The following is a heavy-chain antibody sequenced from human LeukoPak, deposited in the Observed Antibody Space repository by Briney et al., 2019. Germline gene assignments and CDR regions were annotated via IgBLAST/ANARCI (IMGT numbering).Heavy chain of an antibody. Sequence: GASVKVSCKASGGIFSSYAINWVRQAPGQGLEWMGRIIPIFGSANCAQKFQGRVTITADKSTRTAYMELSSLRSEDTALYYCAKGSRLREGGSYRFWGQGTLVTVSS. CDR2: IIPIFGSA. CDR3: AKGSRLREGGSYRF. CDR1: GGIFSSYA. D-gene: IGHD3-16*02. V-gene: IGHV1-69*06. J-gene: IGHJ4*02.